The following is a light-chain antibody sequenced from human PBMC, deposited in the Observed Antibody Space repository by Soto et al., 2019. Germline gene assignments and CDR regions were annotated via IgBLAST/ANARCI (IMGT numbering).Light chain of an antibody. V-gene: IGLV2-23*02. J-gene: IGLJ3*02. CDR2: EVN. CDR1: SRDVGSYDR. Sequence: QSALTQPASVSGSPGQSIAISCTGTSRDVGSYDRVSWHQQHPGKAPTLMIYEVNKRPSGVSNRFSGSKSGNTASLTISGLQAEDEADYYCSSSLGGPNGVFGGGTKLTVL. CDR3: SSSLGGPNGV.